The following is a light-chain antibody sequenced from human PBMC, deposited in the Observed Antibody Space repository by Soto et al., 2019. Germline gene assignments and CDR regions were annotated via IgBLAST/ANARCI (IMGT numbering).Light chain of an antibody. CDR2: AAS. CDR3: QQSYSSPLS. Sequence: DIQMTQSPSSLSASVGDRVTITCRASQSISSSLNWYQQKPGKAPKVLIYAASSLQSGVPSRFSGSGSRTDFTLTISSLQPEDFATYYCQQSYSSPLSVDGGTKVEIK. CDR1: QSISSS. V-gene: IGKV1-39*01. J-gene: IGKJ4*01.